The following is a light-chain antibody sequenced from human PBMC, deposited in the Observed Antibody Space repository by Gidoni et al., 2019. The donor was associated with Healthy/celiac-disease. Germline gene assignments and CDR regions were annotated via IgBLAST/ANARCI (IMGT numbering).Light chain of an antibody. J-gene: IGKJ3*01. CDR3: QQYGSHRGFT. CDR1: QSVSSSY. V-gene: IGKV3-20*01. CDR2: GAS. Sequence: ELVLTQSPGTLSLSPGERATLSCRASQSVSSSYLAWYQQKPGQAPRLLIYGASSRATGIPVRFSGSGSGTDFTLTISRLEPEDFAVYYCQQYGSHRGFTFGPGTKVDIK.